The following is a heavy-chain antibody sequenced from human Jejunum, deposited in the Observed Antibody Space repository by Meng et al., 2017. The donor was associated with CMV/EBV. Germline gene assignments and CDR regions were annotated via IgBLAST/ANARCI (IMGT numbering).Heavy chain of an antibody. J-gene: IGHJ3*01. CDR2: VSQDGRNK. CDR3: ARERQLELDAFDV. V-gene: IGHV3-30*04. CDR1: GFTFSRDT. Sequence: SGFTFSRDTMHWIRQAPGKGLEWVALVSQDGRNKYYADSVKGRFTVPRDNSKNTLDLQMNSLRPGDTAMYYCARERQLELDAFDVWGQGTMVTVSS. D-gene: IGHD1-1*01.